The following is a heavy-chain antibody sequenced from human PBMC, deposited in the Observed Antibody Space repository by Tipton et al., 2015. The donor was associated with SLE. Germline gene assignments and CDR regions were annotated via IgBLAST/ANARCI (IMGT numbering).Heavy chain of an antibody. V-gene: IGHV4-59*01. CDR1: GGSISSYY. J-gene: IGHJ4*02. Sequence: TLSLTCTVSGGSISSYYWSWIRQPPGKGLEWIGHVFYNRETNYNPSLKGRVTISLDTSMKQFSLNLMSVTSADTAVYYCASLRFYGDYDLGRWGQGALVTVSS. D-gene: IGHD4-17*01. CDR3: ASLRFYGDYDLGR. CDR2: VFYNRET.